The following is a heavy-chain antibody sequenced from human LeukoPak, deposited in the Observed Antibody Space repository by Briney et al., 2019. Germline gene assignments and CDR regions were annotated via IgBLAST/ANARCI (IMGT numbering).Heavy chain of an antibody. CDR2: IVVGSGNT. D-gene: IGHD3-22*01. CDR1: GITFTNSA. J-gene: IGHJ2*01. CDR3: AADSYYDSSGYSFLWYFDL. V-gene: IGHV1-58*01. Sequence: SVKVSCKASGITFTNSAVQWVRQARGQRLEWIGWIVVGSGNTNYAQKFQERVTITRDMSTSTAYMELSSLRPEDTAVYYCAADSYYDSSGYSFLWYFDLWGRGTQITVSS.